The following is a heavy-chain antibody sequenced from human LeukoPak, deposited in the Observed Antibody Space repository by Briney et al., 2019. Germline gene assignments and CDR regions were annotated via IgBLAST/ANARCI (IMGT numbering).Heavy chain of an antibody. CDR1: GFTFGSSA. J-gene: IGHJ4*02. Sequence: GGSLRLSCAASGFTFGSSAMHWVRQAPGKGLECVAFIQFDGSYKHYSDSVKGRFTISRDNSKNTLYLEMNSLRPEDTVVYYCATHCSGTACHRDYWGQGTLVTVSS. CDR2: IQFDGSYK. D-gene: IGHD2-2*01. CDR3: ATHCSGTACHRDY. V-gene: IGHV3-30*02.